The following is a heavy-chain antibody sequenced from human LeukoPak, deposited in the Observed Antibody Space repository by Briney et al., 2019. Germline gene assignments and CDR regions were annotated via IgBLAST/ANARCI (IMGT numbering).Heavy chain of an antibody. Sequence: ASVKVSCKAPGYTFTAYYMHWVRQAPGQGLEWMGRIIPILGIANYAQKFQGRVTITADKSTSTAYMELSSLRSEDTAVYYCARDPRYCSSTSCDAPPVYWGQGTLVTVCS. CDR2: IIPILGIA. CDR3: ARDPRYCSSTSCDAPPVY. V-gene: IGHV1-69*04. J-gene: IGHJ4*02. D-gene: IGHD2-2*01. CDR1: GYTFTAYY.